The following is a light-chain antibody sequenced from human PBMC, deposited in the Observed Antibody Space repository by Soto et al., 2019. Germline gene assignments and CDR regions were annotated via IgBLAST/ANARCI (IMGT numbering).Light chain of an antibody. V-gene: IGLV2-14*01. CDR1: SSDVGGYNY. J-gene: IGLJ1*01. Sequence: QSALTQPASVSGSPGQSITISCTGTSSDVGGYNYVSWYQQHPGKAPKLMIYDVSNRPSGVSNRFSGSKSGNTASLTISGLQAEDEADYYCSSYTSSSTEDVFGPVTKVTVL. CDR3: SSYTSSSTEDV. CDR2: DVS.